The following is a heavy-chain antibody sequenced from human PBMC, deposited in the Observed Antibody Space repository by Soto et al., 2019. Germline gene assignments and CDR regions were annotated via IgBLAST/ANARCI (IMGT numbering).Heavy chain of an antibody. D-gene: IGHD6-19*01. CDR2: IIPIFGTA. CDR1: GGTFSSYA. Sequence: GASVKVSCKASGGTFSSYAISWVRQAPGQGLEWMGGIIPIFGTANYAQKFQGRVTITADESTSTAYMELSSLRSEDTAVYYCARQIAVAGTWTRTRDPYYFDYCGQGTLVTVSS. CDR3: ARQIAVAGTWTRTRDPYYFDY. V-gene: IGHV1-69*13. J-gene: IGHJ4*02.